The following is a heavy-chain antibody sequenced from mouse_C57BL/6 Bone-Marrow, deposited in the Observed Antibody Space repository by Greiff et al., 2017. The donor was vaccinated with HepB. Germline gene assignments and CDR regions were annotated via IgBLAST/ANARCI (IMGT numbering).Heavy chain of an antibody. V-gene: IGHV1-63*01. CDR1: GYTFTNYW. D-gene: IGHD2-3*01. CDR2: IYPGGGYT. J-gene: IGHJ4*01. CDR3: ARRDGPYAMDY. Sequence: VMLVESGAELVRPGTSVKMSCKASGYTFTNYWIGWAKQRPGHGLEWIGDIYPGGGYTNYNEKFKGKATLTADKSSSTAYMQFSSLTSEDSAIYYCARRDGPYAMDYWGQGTSVTVSS.